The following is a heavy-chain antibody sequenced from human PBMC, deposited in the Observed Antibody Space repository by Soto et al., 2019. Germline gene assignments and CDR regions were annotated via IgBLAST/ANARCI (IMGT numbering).Heavy chain of an antibody. CDR3: ARGRCFDP. Sequence: SVILSLTRSVPGDCISRDYRNWIRQPPGKGLELIGYVYYTGSTNYNPSLKSRVSLSLDPSKNQFSLNLSSVTAADTAVYFCARGRCFDPWGQGTLVPVSS. J-gene: IGHJ5*02. V-gene: IGHV4-59*01. CDR2: VYYTGST. CDR1: GDCISRDY.